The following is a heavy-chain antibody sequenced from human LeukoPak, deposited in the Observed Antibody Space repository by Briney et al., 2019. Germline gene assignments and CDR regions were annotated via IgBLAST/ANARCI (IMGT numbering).Heavy chain of an antibody. D-gene: IGHD5-12*01. Sequence: SETLSLTCTVSGGSVSSSSYYWGWIRQPPGKGLEWIGNIYYSGNTYYNPSLKSRVTISVDTSKNHFSLKLTSVTAADTAVYFCARLYSGYDYPFDFWGQGTLVTVSS. CDR3: ARLYSGYDYPFDF. CDR1: GGSVSSSSYY. J-gene: IGHJ4*02. V-gene: IGHV4-39*02. CDR2: IYYSGNT.